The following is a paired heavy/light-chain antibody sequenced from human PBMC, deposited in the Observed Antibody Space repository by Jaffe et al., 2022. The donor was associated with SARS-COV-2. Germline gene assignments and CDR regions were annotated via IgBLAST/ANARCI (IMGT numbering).Heavy chain of an antibody. J-gene: IGHJ5*02. V-gene: IGHV3-23*01. Sequence: EVQLLESGGGLVQPGGSLRLSCAASGFTFSSYAMSWVRQAPGKGLEWVSAISGSGGSTYYADSVKGRFTISRDNSKNTLYLQMNSLRAEDTAVYYCAKGNRGSITMIVVELPTTVRDPSFDPWGQGTLVTVSS. CDR3: AKGNRGSITMIVVELPTTVRDPSFDP. D-gene: IGHD3-22*01. CDR2: ISGSGGST. CDR1: GFTFSSYA.
Light chain of an antibody. CDR3: SSYTSSSLV. J-gene: IGLJ2*01. Sequence: QSALTQPASVSGSPGQSITISCTGTSSDVGGYNYVSWYQQHPGKAPKLMIYDVSNRPSGVSNRFSGSKSGNTASLTISGLQAEDEADYYCSSYTSSSLVFGGGTKLTVL. V-gene: IGLV2-14*01. CDR2: DVS. CDR1: SSDVGGYNY.